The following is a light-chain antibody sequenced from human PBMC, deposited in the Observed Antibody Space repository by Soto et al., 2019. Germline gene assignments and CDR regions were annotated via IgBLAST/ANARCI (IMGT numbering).Light chain of an antibody. CDR2: EDN. CDR3: QSDDATNQV. V-gene: IGLV6-57*01. CDR1: RGSIASNY. Sequence: NFMLTQPHSVSESPGKTVIISCTRSRGSIASNYVQWYQQRPGSSPTTVIYEDNQRPSGVPDRFSGSIDSSSNSASLTISGLETEDEAAYYCQSDDATNQVFGGGTELTVL. J-gene: IGLJ3*02.